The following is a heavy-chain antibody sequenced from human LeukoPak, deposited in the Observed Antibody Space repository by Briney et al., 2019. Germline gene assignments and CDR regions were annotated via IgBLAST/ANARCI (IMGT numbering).Heavy chain of an antibody. V-gene: IGHV3-48*04. D-gene: IGHD3-9*01. J-gene: IGHJ6*02. CDR2: ISSSSSTI. CDR1: GFTFSRYS. CDR3: ARDFGWFSGMDV. Sequence: RPGGSLRLSWGASGFTFSRYSMNWVRQAAGKGREWVSYISSSSSTIYYADSVKGRFTISRDNAKNSLYLQMNSLRAEDTAVYYCARDFGWFSGMDVWGQGTTVTVSS.